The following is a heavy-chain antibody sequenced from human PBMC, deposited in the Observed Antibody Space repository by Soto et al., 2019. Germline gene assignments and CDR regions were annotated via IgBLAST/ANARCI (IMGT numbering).Heavy chain of an antibody. CDR1: GFTFSSYA. V-gene: IGHV3-30-3*01. J-gene: IGHJ4*02. CDR2: ISYDGSNK. Sequence: QVQLVESGGGVVQPGRSLRLSCAASGFTFSSYAMHWVRQAPGKGLEWVAVISYDGSNKYYADSVKGRFTISRDNSKNTLYLQMNILRAEDTAVYYCARELIGRFGYWGQGTLVTDFS. CDR3: ARELIGRFGY. D-gene: IGHD2-8*01.